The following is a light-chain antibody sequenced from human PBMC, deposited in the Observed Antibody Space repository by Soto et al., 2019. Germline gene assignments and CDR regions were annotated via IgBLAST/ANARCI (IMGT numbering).Light chain of an antibody. CDR3: QQYGSSLFT. V-gene: IGKV3-20*01. Sequence: EMVLTQSPGTLSLSPGERATLSCRASQSVSSSYLAWYQQKPGQAHRLLIYGAYSRATCIPDRFSGSGSGTEFTRTISRLEPEDFAVYYCQQYGSSLFTVGPGTKVDIK. CDR2: GAY. J-gene: IGKJ3*01. CDR1: QSVSSSY.